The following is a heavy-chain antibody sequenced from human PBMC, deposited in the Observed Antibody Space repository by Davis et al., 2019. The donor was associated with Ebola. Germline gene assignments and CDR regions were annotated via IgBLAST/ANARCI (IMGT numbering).Heavy chain of an antibody. J-gene: IGHJ4*02. CDR3: AKAFMYGGDY. CDR1: GFTFSGSA. Sequence: GESLKISCAASGFTFSGSAMHWVRQASGKGLEWVGRIRSKANSYATAYAASVKGRFTISRDDSKNTAYLQMNSLRPEDTAVYYCAKAFMYGGDYWGQGTLVTVSS. D-gene: IGHD2-8*01. V-gene: IGHV3-73*01. CDR2: IRSKANSYAT.